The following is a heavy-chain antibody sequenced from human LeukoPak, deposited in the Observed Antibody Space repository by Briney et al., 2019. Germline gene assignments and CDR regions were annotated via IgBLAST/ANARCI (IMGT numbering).Heavy chain of an antibody. CDR3: ARDSGSYYYFGMDV. J-gene: IGHJ6*02. V-gene: IGHV4-4*07. Sequence: SETLSPTCTVSGGSISSYYWSWIRQPAGKGLEWIGRIYTSGSTNYNPSLKSRVTMSVDTSRNHFSLKLSSVTAADTAVYYCARDSGSYYYFGMDVWGQGTTVTVSS. CDR2: IYTSGST. CDR1: GGSISSYY. D-gene: IGHD1-26*01.